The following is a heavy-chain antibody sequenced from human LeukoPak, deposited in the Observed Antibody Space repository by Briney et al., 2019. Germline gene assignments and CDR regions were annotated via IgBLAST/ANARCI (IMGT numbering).Heavy chain of an antibody. V-gene: IGHV4-59*01. J-gene: IGHJ4*02. Sequence: SETLSLTCTVTDASISSYYWSWIRQPPGEGLEWIGSIYYSGTTNYNPSLKSRLTMSVDTSKNQFSLRLTSVTAADTAIYYCARDFGYPYYFDAWGLGILVTVSS. CDR3: ARDFGYPYYFDA. CDR2: IYYSGTT. CDR1: DASISSYY. D-gene: IGHD3-16*02.